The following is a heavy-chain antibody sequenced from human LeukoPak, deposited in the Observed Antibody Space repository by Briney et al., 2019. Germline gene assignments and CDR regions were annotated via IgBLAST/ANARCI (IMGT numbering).Heavy chain of an antibody. D-gene: IGHD3-10*01. CDR1: GGSISSYY. CDR2: IYYSGST. V-gene: IGHV4-59*08. CDR3: ARGNYYGSGSYYNGHYYFDY. J-gene: IGHJ4*02. Sequence: SETLSLTCTVSGGSISSYYWSWIRQPPGKGLEWIGYIYYSGSTNYNPSLKSRVTISVDTSKNQFSLKLSSVTAADTAVYYCARGNYYGSGSYYNGHYYFDYWGQRTLVTVSS.